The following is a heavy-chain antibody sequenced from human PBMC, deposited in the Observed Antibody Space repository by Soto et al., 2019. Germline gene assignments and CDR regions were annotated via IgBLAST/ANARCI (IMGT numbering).Heavy chain of an antibody. Sequence: SESLSLTCTFSGCSISNYVCNWIRQPAGKGLEWIGRIDNSGSTNYNPSLKSRITMSADTSRNQFSLKLNSVTAADTAVYYCARGGQDFWSGPFDYWGQGALVTVSS. CDR1: GCSISNYV. V-gene: IGHV4-4*07. CDR2: IDNSGST. CDR3: ARGGQDFWSGPFDY. D-gene: IGHD3-3*01. J-gene: IGHJ4*02.